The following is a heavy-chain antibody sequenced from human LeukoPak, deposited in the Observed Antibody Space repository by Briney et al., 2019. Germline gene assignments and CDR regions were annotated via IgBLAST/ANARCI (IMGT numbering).Heavy chain of an antibody. CDR1: SGSISSGSLY. J-gene: IGHJ4*02. D-gene: IGHD3-22*01. Sequence: SETLSLTRTVSSGSISSGSLYWNWIRQPAGKRLEWIGRIYTSGSTNYSPSLKSRVTISVDTSKNHFSLKLSSVTAADTAVYYCARSPDYDSTGYDYWGQGTLVTVSS. CDR3: ARSPDYDSTGYDY. V-gene: IGHV4-61*02. CDR2: IYTSGST.